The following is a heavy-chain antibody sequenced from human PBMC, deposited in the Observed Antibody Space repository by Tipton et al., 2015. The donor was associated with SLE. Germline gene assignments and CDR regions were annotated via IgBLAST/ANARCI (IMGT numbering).Heavy chain of an antibody. CDR2: IYPGDSDS. V-gene: IGHV5-51*01. J-gene: IGHJ4*02. CDR3: ARYENNPLFDY. CDR1: GYSFTSYW. Sequence: QSGPEVKKPGESLKISCKGSGYSFTSYWIGWVRQTPGKGLEWMGVIYPGDSDSRYSPSFEGHVTISADKSVRTAYLQWSSLKASDTATYYCARYENNPLFDYWGQGTPVSVS. D-gene: IGHD2/OR15-2a*01.